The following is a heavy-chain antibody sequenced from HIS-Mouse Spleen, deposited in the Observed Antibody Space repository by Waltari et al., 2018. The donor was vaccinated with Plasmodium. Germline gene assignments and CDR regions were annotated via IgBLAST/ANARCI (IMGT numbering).Heavy chain of an antibody. V-gene: IGHV1-2*02. D-gene: IGHD6-13*01. J-gene: IGHJ1*01. CDR2: INPNSGGT. CDR1: GYPFTGYY. Sequence: QVQLVPSGAAVKKPGASVKVSCKASGYPFTGYYMHWGRQAPGQGLEWMGWINPNSGGTNYAQKFQGRVTMTRDTSISTAYMELGRLRSDDTAVYYCARVLGYKAAAGTFVEYFQHWGQGTLVTVSS. CDR3: ARVLGYKAAAGTFVEYFQH.